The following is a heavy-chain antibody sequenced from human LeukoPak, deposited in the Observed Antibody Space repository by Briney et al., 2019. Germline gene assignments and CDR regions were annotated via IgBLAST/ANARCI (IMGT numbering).Heavy chain of an antibody. V-gene: IGHV4-34*01. J-gene: IGHJ6*03. CDR1: GGSFSGYY. Sequence: PSETLSLTCAVSGGSFSGYYWSWIRQSPVKGLEWIGEINHSGKINYNPSLRSRVSILVDTSKNQSSLRLSSVTTADTAVYYCARVRLELLEYYYYMDVWDKGATVTVSS. D-gene: IGHD1-7*01. CDR2: INHSGKI. CDR3: ARVRLELLEYYYYMDV.